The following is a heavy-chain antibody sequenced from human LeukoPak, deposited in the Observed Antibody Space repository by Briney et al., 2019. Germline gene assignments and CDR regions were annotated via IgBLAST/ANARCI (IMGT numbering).Heavy chain of an antibody. CDR2: IDASGST. J-gene: IGHJ3*02. D-gene: IGHD3-22*01. CDR3: ARNPYYYDSSATWAFDI. CDR1: GASVSSYY. V-gene: IGHV4-4*07. Sequence: PSETLSLTCTVSGASVSSYYWIWIRQPAGRGLEWIGRIDASGSTNYNPSLKSRVTMSVDSSKNQFSLKLSSVTAADTAVYYCARNPYYYDSSATWAFDIWGQGTMVTVSS.